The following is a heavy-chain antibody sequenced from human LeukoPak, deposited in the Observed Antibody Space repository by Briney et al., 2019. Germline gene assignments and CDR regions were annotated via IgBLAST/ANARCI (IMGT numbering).Heavy chain of an antibody. V-gene: IGHV1-46*01. CDR3: ARESTFRLLRNVSDI. CDR2: INPSDGST. J-gene: IGHJ3*02. D-gene: IGHD5-12*01. Sequence: GASVKVSCKASGYTFTIFHIHWVRQAPGQGLEWMGMINPSDGSTSYAQKFQGRVTMTSDRSTSTVAMDLSSLRSDDTAVYYCARESTFRLLRNVSDIWGQGTIVTVSS. CDR1: GYTFTIFH.